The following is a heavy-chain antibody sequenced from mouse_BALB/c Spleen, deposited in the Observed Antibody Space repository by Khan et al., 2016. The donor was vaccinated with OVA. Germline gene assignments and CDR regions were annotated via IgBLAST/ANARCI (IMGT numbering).Heavy chain of an antibody. D-gene: IGHD2-12*01. V-gene: IGHV1-7*01. CDR1: GYTFTSYW. J-gene: IGHJ2*01. CDR2: INPTSGYT. Sequence: QVQLKQSGAELAKPGASVKMSCKASGYTFTSYWMHWIKQRPGQGLEWIGYINPTSGYTDYNQKFKDQATLNADNSYSKAYMKLSSLTSDDSAVYCFARYRIDYWGQGTALTVSS. CDR3: ARYRIDY.